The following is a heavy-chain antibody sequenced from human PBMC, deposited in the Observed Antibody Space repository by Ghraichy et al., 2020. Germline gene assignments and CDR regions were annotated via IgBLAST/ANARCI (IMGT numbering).Heavy chain of an antibody. V-gene: IGHV3-48*02. J-gene: IGHJ6*02. CDR1: GFTFSSHS. Sequence: GSVKVSCVVSGFTFSSHSMNWVRQAPGKGLEWVSYISGGSRSIYYADSVKGRFTISRDNAENSLYLQMNSLRDEDTAVYYCARDGRRGYDMDVWGQGTTVTVSS. CDR2: ISGGSRSI. CDR3: ARDGRRGYDMDV.